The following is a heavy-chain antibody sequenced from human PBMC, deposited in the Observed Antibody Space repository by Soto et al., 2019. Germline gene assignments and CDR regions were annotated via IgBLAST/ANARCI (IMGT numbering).Heavy chain of an antibody. V-gene: IGHV4-31*03. CDR3: GRGSSIAGLYYGMDG. D-gene: IGHD6-6*01. J-gene: IGHJ6*02. Sequence: QVQLQESGPGLVKPSQILSLTCTVSGGSISSGGYYWTWIRQHPGKGLEWIGYNYYSGITYYNPSIKSRVTISLDTSKNQFSLKLSSVTAADTAVYYCGRGSSIAGLYYGMDGWGQGTTVTVSS. CDR2: NYYSGIT. CDR1: GGSISSGGYY.